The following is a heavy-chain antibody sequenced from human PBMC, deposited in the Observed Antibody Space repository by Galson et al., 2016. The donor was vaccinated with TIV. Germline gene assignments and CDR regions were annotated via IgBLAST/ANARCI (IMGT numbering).Heavy chain of an antibody. CDR1: GGSTSSYY. CDR3: GREGSADYDWGRAHFDY. V-gene: IGHV4-59*12. CDR2: IYHTGNT. D-gene: IGHD3-16*01. Sequence: SETLSLTCTVSGGSTSSYYWTWIRQPPGKGLEWIGYIYHTGNTIYNPSLKSRVAISLDTSKNQFSLKLSSVTAADTALYYCGREGSADYDWGRAHFDYWGQGTLVTVSS. J-gene: IGHJ4*02.